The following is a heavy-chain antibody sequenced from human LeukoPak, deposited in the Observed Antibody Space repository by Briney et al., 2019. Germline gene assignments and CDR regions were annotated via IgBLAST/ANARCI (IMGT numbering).Heavy chain of an antibody. CDR2: IYTSGST. CDR1: GGSISNYY. Sequence: SETLSLTCSVSGGSISNYYWSWIRQPAGKGLEWLGHIYTSGSTNYNPSLKSRVTMSLDTSKNQFSLKVSSLNAADTAVYYCARDFRLPGAGTGWFDPWGQGILVTVSS. J-gene: IGHJ5*02. V-gene: IGHV4-4*07. CDR3: ARDFRLPGAGTGWFDP. D-gene: IGHD2-2*01.